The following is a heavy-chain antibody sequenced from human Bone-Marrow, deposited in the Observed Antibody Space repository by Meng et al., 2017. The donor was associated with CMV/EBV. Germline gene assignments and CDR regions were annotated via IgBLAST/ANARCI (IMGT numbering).Heavy chain of an antibody. CDR1: RFTFSSYW. Sequence: LSLTCAASRFTFSSYWMSWVRQTPGKGLEWVANTKQDGSEKYYVDSVKGRFTIPRDNAKNSLYLQMNSLKTEDTAVYYCTTRGYSGSYTFGYWGQGTLVTVSS. D-gene: IGHD1-26*01. V-gene: IGHV3-7*03. CDR2: TKQDGSEK. J-gene: IGHJ4*02. CDR3: TTRGYSGSYTFGY.